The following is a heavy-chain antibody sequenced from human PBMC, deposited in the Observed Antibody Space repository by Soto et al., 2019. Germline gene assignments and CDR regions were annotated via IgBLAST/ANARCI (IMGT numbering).Heavy chain of an antibody. J-gene: IGHJ4*02. CDR2: TYYSAGT. CDR3: ARHASRGYSSSWYFED. CDR1: GGSVGSSSYY. Sequence: LSLTCNVSGGSVGSSSYYWGWIRQAPGKGLEWIVSTYYSAGTYYNPSLKSRVTTSLDASKNQFSLTVTSVTAADTAIYYCARHASRGYSSSWYFEDWGQGTPVTVSS. V-gene: IGHV4-39*01. D-gene: IGHD6-13*01.